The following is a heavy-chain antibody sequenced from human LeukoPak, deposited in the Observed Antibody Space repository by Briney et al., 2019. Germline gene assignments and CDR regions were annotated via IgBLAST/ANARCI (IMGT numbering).Heavy chain of an antibody. CDR3: ARDACYYDSSGYYYSDAFDI. Sequence: ASVKVSCKASGYTFTSYGISWVRQAPGQGLEWMGWISAYNGNTNYAQKLQGRVTMTTDTSTSTAYMELRSLRSDDTAVYYCARDACYYDSSGYYYSDAFDIWGQGTMVTVSS. V-gene: IGHV1-18*01. J-gene: IGHJ3*02. CDR1: GYTFTSYG. D-gene: IGHD3-22*01. CDR2: ISAYNGNT.